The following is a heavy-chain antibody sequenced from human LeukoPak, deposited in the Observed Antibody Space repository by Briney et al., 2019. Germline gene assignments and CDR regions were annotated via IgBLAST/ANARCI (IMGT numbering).Heavy chain of an antibody. CDR3: ARDPPFSSPPDAFDI. J-gene: IGHJ3*02. Sequence: LSLTCTVSGYSISSGYYWGWIRQPPGKGLEWVSYISSSSSTIYYADSVEGRFTISRDNAKNSLYLQMNSLRAEDTAVYYCARDPPFSSPPDAFDIWGQGTMVTVSS. V-gene: IGHV3-11*04. D-gene: IGHD6-6*01. CDR2: ISSSSSTI. CDR1: GYSISSGYY.